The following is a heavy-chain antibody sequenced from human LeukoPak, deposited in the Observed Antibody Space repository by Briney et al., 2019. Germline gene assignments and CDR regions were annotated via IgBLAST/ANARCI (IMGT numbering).Heavy chain of an antibody. V-gene: IGHV3-33*01. CDR3: ATENGIRGRAKYYCIYI. J-gene: IGHJ6*02. CDR2: IWFDGSKT. CDR1: GFTFSSLG. Sequence: GGSLRLSCAASGFTFSSLGMHWVRQAPGKGLEWVALIWFDGSKTYYVDSVKGRFTISRDNSKNTLYLQMDSLRVEDTAVYYCATENGIRGRAKYYCIYIWGQGTTVTVSS. D-gene: IGHD3-10*01.